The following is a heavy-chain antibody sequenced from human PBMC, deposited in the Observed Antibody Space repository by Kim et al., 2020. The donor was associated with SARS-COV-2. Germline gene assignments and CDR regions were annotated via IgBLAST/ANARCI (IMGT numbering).Heavy chain of an antibody. CDR3: ASGVHLETDADDAFDI. CDR1: GYTFTSYG. D-gene: IGHD3-3*01. J-gene: IGHJ3*02. Sequence: ASVKVSCKASGYTFTSYGISWVRQAPGQGLEWMGWISAYNGNTNYAQKLQGRVTMTTDTSTSTAYMELRSLRSDDTAVYYCASGVHLETDADDAFDIWGQGTMVTVSS. CDR2: ISAYNGNT. V-gene: IGHV1-18*01.